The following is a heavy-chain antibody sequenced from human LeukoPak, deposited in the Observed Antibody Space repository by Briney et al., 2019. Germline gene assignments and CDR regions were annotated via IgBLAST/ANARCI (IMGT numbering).Heavy chain of an antibody. CDR2: ISHDGTT. J-gene: IGHJ4*02. D-gene: IGHD3-22*01. CDR3: TREDRPFCPFAY. Sequence: SETLSLTCGVSGGSIDITNYWSWVRQAPGKGLEWIGEISHDGTTNYNPSLRSRVAMSLDRASNQFSLSLTSVTAADTAVYYCTREDRPFCPFAYWGQGVLVTVSS. CDR1: GGSIDITNY. V-gene: IGHV4-4*02.